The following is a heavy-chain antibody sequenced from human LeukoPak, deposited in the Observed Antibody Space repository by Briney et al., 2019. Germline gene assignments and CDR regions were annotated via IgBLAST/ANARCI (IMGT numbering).Heavy chain of an antibody. V-gene: IGHV3-30*02. CDR1: GFTFSSYG. Sequence: GGSLRLSCATSGFTFSSYGMHWVRQAPGKGLEWVTFIRYDGSDKYYADSVKGRFTISRDDSKNTLYLQMNSLRAEDTAVYYCARESESYDSSGSTFAYWGQGTLVTVSS. CDR2: IRYDGSDK. CDR3: ARESESYDSSGSTFAY. D-gene: IGHD3-22*01. J-gene: IGHJ4*02.